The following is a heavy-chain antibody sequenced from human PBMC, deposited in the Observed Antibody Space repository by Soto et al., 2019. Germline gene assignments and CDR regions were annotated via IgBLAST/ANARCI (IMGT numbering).Heavy chain of an antibody. V-gene: IGHV3-21*01. CDR3: ARDPPSSSYCSGGSCYASGF. Sequence: GGSLRLSCAASGFTFSSYSMNWVRQAPGKGLEWVSSISSSSSYIYYADSVKGRFTISRDNAKNSLYLQMNSLRAEDTAVYYCARDPPSSSYCSGGSCYASGFWGQRTMVTVSS. J-gene: IGHJ3*01. CDR1: GFTFSSYS. CDR2: ISSSSSYI. D-gene: IGHD2-15*01.